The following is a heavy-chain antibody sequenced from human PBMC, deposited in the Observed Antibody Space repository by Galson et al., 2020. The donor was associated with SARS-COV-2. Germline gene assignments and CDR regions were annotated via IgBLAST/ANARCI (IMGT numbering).Heavy chain of an antibody. D-gene: IGHD1-26*01. J-gene: IGHJ3*02. CDR3: ARDVSGGASDI. CDR1: GFTFTNYA. CDR2: ISHDGRIE. Sequence: QLGESLKISCAASGFTFTNYAIHWVRQAPGKGLEWVAVISHDGRIEVYADFVKGRFTISRDNSENMLFLQMDSLRADDTAVYYCARDVSGGASDIWGQGTMVTVSS. V-gene: IGHV3-30*04.